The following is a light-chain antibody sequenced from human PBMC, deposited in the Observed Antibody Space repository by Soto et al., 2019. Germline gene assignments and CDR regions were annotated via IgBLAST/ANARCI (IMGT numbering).Light chain of an antibody. J-gene: IGLJ2*01. Sequence: QSALTQPASVSGSPGQSITISCTGTSSDVGGYNYVSWYQQHPGKAPKLMIYDVSNRPSGVSNRFSGSKSGNTASLTISRLQAEDEADYYCSSYTSSSTPAFGGGTKLTVL. V-gene: IGLV2-14*01. CDR2: DVS. CDR1: SSDVGGYNY. CDR3: SSYTSSSTPA.